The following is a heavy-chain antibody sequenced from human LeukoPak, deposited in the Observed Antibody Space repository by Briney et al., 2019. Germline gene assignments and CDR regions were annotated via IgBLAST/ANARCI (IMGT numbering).Heavy chain of an antibody. J-gene: IGHJ4*02. Sequence: SETLSLTCTVSGGSIPISTYYWGWVRQPPGKGLEWIGSIYYSGTTKYNPSLKSRVTISVDNSNNKFSLRLSSVTAADTAVYYCARVGAGPQGPPHYDILTGYLGGDYWGQGTLVTVSS. CDR2: IYYSGTT. CDR3: ARVGAGPQGPPHYDILTGYLGGDY. CDR1: GGSIPISTYY. V-gene: IGHV4-39*07. D-gene: IGHD3-9*01.